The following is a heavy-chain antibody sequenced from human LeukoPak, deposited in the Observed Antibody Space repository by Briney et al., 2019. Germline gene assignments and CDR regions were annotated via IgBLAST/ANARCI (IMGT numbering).Heavy chain of an antibody. D-gene: IGHD3-3*01. V-gene: IGHV1-18*01. J-gene: IGHJ4*02. Sequence: ASVKVSCKASGYTFTSYGISWVRQAPGQGLAWMGWISAYNGNTNYAQKLQGRVTMTTDTSTSTAYMELRSLRSDDTAVYYCARVEDDFWSGYYWADWGQGTLVTVSS. CDR1: GYTFTSYG. CDR2: ISAYNGNT. CDR3: ARVEDDFWSGYYWAD.